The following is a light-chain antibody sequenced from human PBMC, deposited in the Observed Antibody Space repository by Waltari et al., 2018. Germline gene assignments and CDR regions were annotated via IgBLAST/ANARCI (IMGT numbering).Light chain of an antibody. J-gene: IGLJ2*01. CDR3: SSYTSSSTLAVV. Sequence: QSALTQPASVSGSPGQSITISCTGTGSDVGGYNYVSWYQQHPGKAPKLMIYEVGKRPSGVSNRFSGSKSGNTASLTIAGLQAEDEADYYCSSYTSSSTLAVVFGGGTKLTVL. CDR1: GSDVGGYNY. CDR2: EVG. V-gene: IGLV2-14*01.